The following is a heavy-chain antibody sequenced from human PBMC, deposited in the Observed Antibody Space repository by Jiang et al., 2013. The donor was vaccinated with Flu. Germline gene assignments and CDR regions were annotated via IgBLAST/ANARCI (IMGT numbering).Heavy chain of an antibody. V-gene: IGHV6-1*01. CDR2: TYYRSKWYN. Sequence: SQTLSLTCAISGDSVSSNSAAWNWIRQSPSRGLEWLGRTYYRSKWYNDYAVSVKSRITINPDTSKNQFSLQLNSVTPEDTAVYYCAREGSYYDSSGYYSISRGFDYVGPGNPGHRLL. D-gene: IGHD3-22*01. CDR1: GDSVSSNSAA. J-gene: IGHJ4*02. CDR3: AREGSYYDSSGYYSISRGFDY.